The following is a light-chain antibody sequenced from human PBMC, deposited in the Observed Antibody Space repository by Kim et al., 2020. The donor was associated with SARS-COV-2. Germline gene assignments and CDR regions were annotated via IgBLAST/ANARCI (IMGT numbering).Light chain of an antibody. CDR1: SSDVGGYNY. Sequence: QSALTQPASVSGSPGQSITISCTGTSSDVGGYNYVSWYQQHPGKAPKLIIYDVSKRPSGVSNRFSGSKSGNTASLTISGLQAEDEADYYCCSYTTTNTRVFGGGTQLTVL. CDR2: DVS. J-gene: IGLJ3*02. CDR3: CSYTTTNTRV. V-gene: IGLV2-14*03.